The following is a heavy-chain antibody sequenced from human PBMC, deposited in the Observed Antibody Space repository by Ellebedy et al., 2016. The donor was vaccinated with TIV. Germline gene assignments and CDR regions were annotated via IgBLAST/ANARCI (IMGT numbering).Heavy chain of an antibody. Sequence: GESLKISCSASGFTFNNYAMYWVRQGPGKGLEYASGIKTGGRSTYFADSVRGRFTISRDDSKSTLHLQMSSLQPENTAIYYWGKAHRGDAGWGGGAHDYWGQGTLVTVSS. V-gene: IGHV3-64D*09. CDR2: IKTGGRST. J-gene: IGHJ4*02. CDR3: GKAHRGDAGWGGGAHDY. D-gene: IGHD3-16*01. CDR1: GFTFNNYA.